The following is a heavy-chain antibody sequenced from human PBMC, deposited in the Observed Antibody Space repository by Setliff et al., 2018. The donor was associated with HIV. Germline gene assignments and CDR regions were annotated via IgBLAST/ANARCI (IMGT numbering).Heavy chain of an antibody. Sequence: ASVKVSCKASGYTFTSYGISWVRQAPGQGLEWMGWISAYNGNTNYAQKLQGRVTMTEDTSTDTAYMELNSLTSEDTAMYYCATIREYYYDSIGQEYFQHWGHGTLVTVSS. V-gene: IGHV1-18*01. CDR1: GYTFTSYG. CDR3: ATIREYYYDSIGQEYFQH. D-gene: IGHD3-22*01. CDR2: ISAYNGNT. J-gene: IGHJ1*01.